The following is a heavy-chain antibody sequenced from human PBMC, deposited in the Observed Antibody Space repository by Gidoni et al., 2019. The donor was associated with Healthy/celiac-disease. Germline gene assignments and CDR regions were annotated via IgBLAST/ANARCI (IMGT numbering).Heavy chain of an antibody. D-gene: IGHD3-22*01. V-gene: IGHV3-33*01. Sequence: QLHLVESWGCLVQPGWSLRLSCAASGFAFCSYGMHWVRQAPGKGMEWVAVIWYDGSNKCYADSEEGRFTISRDNSKNTLYMKMNSQRAEDTAVDYGADSSSGYVSGARDYWGQGTLVTVSS. CDR1: GFAFCSYG. CDR2: IWYDGSNK. J-gene: IGHJ4*02. CDR3: ADSSSGYVSGARDY.